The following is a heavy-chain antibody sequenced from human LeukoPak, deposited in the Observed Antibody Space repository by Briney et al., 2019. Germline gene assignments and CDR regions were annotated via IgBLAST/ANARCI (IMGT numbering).Heavy chain of an antibody. CDR3: AEVLLVVTAYYFDY. J-gene: IGHJ4*02. CDR1: GFTFSGYA. CDR2: ISGGGGNT. V-gene: IGHV3-23*01. Sequence: EPGGSLRLSCAASGFTFSGYAMSWVRQAPGKGLEWVSAISGGGGNTCYADSVKGRFTISRDNSKNTLYLQMNSLRAEDTAVYYCAEVLLVVTAYYFDYWGQGTLVTVSS. D-gene: IGHD4-23*01.